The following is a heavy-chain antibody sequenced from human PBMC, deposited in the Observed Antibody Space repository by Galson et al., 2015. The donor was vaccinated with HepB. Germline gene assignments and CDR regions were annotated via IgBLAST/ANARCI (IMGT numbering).Heavy chain of an antibody. V-gene: IGHV3-7*03. CDR1: GFSFSSYW. CDR3: ARVYSSRWSGAPSYYYFHHMDV. CDR2: IKQDGSEY. J-gene: IGHJ6*03. Sequence: SLRLSCAASGFSFSSYWMSWVRQAPGKGLEWVANIKQDGSEYSYVDSEKGRFTISRNNAKCSLYMQMNSLRAEDTPGYYFARVYSSRWSGAPSYYYFHHMDVWGKGTTVTVSS. D-gene: IGHD6-19*01.